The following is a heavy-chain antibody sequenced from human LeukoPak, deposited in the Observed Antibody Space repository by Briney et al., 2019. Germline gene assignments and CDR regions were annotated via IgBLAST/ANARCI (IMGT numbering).Heavy chain of an antibody. CDR3: ATDSGSWRRVEY. J-gene: IGHJ4*02. D-gene: IGHD1-26*01. Sequence: ASVKVSCKASGYTFTSYDINWVRQATGQGLEWMGWMNPNSGNTGYAQKFQGRVTITRNTSISTAYMELSSLRSEDTAVYYCATDSGSWRRVEYWGQGTLVTVSS. V-gene: IGHV1-8*03. CDR2: MNPNSGNT. CDR1: GYTFTSYD.